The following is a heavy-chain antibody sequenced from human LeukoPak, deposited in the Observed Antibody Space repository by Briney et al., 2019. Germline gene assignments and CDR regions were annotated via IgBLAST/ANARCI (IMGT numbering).Heavy chain of an antibody. CDR2: INHSGST. Sequence: SETLSLTCADYGGSFSGYYWSWIRQPPGKGLEWIGEINHSGSTNYNPSLKSRVTISVDTSKNQFSLKLSSVTAADTAVYYCARDDYDILTGLPWYFDLWGRGTLITVSS. V-gene: IGHV4-34*01. D-gene: IGHD3-9*01. J-gene: IGHJ2*01. CDR1: GGSFSGYY. CDR3: ARDDYDILTGLPWYFDL.